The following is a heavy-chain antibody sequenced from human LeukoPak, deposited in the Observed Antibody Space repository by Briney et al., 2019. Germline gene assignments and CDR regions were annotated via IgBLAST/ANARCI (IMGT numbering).Heavy chain of an antibody. J-gene: IGHJ5*02. V-gene: IGHV3-74*01. D-gene: IGHD2-8*01. CDR1: GFTFSAYW. CDR3: ACTSRPIDA. CDR2: IKGDGSGA. Sequence: QSGGSLRLSCAASGFTFSAYWMHWVRQAPGKGLVWVSRIKGDGSGASYADSVKGRFTISRDNAKNTLYLEMKSLRAEDTAVYYCACTSRPIDAWGQGTLVTVSS.